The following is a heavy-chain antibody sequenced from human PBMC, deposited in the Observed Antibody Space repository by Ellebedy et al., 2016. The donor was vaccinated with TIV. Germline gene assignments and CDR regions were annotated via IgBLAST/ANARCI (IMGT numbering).Heavy chain of an antibody. Sequence: MPSETLSLTCTVSGDSMTSSKSCRGWIRQPPGKGLECIGAIFYRGNTHYNPSLTSRVTISVDTSRNQFSLKMTSVTAADTAVYYCVRGYCDDRHNGPPGEWGQGTRVTVSS. CDR2: IFYRGNT. CDR3: VRGYCDDRHNGPPGE. V-gene: IGHV4-39*07. CDR1: GDSMTSSKSC. D-gene: IGHD3-22*01. J-gene: IGHJ4*02.